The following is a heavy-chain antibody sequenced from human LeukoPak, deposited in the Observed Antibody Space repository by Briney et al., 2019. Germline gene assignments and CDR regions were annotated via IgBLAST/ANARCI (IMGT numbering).Heavy chain of an antibody. CDR1: GGTFSSYA. Sequence: SVKVSCKASGGTFSSYAISWVRQAPGQGLEWMGGIIPIFGTANYAQKFQGRVTITADESTSTAYMELSSLGSEDTAVYYCARGASSSWNVGNWFDPWGQGTLVTVSS. J-gene: IGHJ5*02. D-gene: IGHD6-13*01. CDR3: ARGASSSWNVGNWFDP. V-gene: IGHV1-69*13. CDR2: IIPIFGTA.